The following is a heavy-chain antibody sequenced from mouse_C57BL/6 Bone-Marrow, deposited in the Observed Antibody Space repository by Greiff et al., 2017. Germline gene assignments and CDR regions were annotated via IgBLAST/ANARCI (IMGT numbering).Heavy chain of an antibody. Sequence: VQLQQSGPELVKPGASVKISCKASGYSFTDYNMNWVKQSNGKSLEWIGVLNPNYGTTSYNQKFKGKATLTVDQSSSTAYMQLNSLTSEDSAVYYCASADSSGYYYAMDYWGQGTSVTVSS. D-gene: IGHD3-2*02. J-gene: IGHJ4*01. CDR3: ASADSSGYYYAMDY. CDR2: LNPNYGTT. CDR1: GYSFTDYN. V-gene: IGHV1-39*01.